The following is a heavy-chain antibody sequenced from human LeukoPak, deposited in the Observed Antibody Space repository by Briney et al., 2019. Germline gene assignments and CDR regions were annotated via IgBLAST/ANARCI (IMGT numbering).Heavy chain of an antibody. V-gene: IGHV1-69*13. CDR1: GGAFSSYA. Sequence: SVKVSCKASGGAFSSYAISWVRQAPGQGLEWMGGIIPIFGTANYAQKFQGRVTITADESTSTAYMELSSLRSEDTAVYYCARSTTYYYDSSGPKRFSWFDPWGQGTLVTVSS. D-gene: IGHD3-22*01. J-gene: IGHJ5*02. CDR2: IIPIFGTA. CDR3: ARSTTYYYDSSGPKRFSWFDP.